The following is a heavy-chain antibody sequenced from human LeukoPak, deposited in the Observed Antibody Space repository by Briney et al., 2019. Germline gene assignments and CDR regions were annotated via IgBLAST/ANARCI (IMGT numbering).Heavy chain of an antibody. D-gene: IGHD4-17*01. CDR3: ARATTTVTTLFTY. Sequence: GGSLRLSCAASGFTFSSYAMHWVRQAPGKGLEWVAVISYDGSNKYYADSVKGRFTISRDNSKNKLYLQMNSLRAEDTAVYYCARATTTVTTLFTYWGQGTLVTVSS. CDR2: ISYDGSNK. V-gene: IGHV3-30-3*01. J-gene: IGHJ4*02. CDR1: GFTFSSYA.